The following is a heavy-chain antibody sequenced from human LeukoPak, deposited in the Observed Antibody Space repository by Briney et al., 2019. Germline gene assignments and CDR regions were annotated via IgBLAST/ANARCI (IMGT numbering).Heavy chain of an antibody. D-gene: IGHD4-17*01. CDR1: GYTFTSYY. V-gene: IGHV1-46*01. J-gene: IGHJ4*02. CDR3: ATYTRGYGDYTENFDY. CDR2: INPSGGST. Sequence: ASVKVSFKASGYTFTSYYMHWVRQAPGQGLEWMGIINPSGGSTSYAQKFQGRVTITSDMSTSTVYMELSSLRSEDTAVYYCATYTRGYGDYTENFDYWGQGTLVTVSS.